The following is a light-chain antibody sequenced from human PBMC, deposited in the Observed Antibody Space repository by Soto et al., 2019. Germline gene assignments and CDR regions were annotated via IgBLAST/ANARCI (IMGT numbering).Light chain of an antibody. V-gene: IGKV3-15*01. CDR2: DTS. Sequence: EIVMTQSPATLSVSPGERATLSCRASQSVSSNLAWYQQKPGQAPRLLIYDTSTRATGIPARFSGSGSGTECTLTISSLQSEDFAVYYCQQSNTWPRTFGQGTKVEIK. CDR1: QSVSSN. CDR3: QQSNTWPRT. J-gene: IGKJ1*01.